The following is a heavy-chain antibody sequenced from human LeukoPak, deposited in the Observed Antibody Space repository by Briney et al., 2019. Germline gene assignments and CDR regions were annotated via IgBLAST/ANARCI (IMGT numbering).Heavy chain of an antibody. CDR3: AELGITMIGGV. CDR2: ISSSGSTI. V-gene: IGHV3-48*04. J-gene: IGHJ6*04. CDR1: GFTFSYYG. D-gene: IGHD3-10*02. Sequence: GGSLRLSCAASGFTFSYYGMNWVRQAPGKGLGWVSYISSSGSTIYYADSVKGRFTISRDNAKNSLYLQMNSLRAEDTAVYYCAELGITMIGGVWGKGTTVTISS.